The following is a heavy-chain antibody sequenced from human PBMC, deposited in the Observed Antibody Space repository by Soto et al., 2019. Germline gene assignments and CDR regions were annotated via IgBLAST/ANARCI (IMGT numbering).Heavy chain of an antibody. V-gene: IGHV4-39*01. Sequence: QLQLQESGPGLVKPSETLSLTCTVSGGSISSSSYYWGWIRQPPGKGVDGIGSIFYSGSTYYNPSLKSRITIPVDTSKNQFSLKLSSVTAADTAVYYCAGIAAALYPWGQGTLVTVSS. D-gene: IGHD6-13*01. J-gene: IGHJ5*02. CDR2: IFYSGST. CDR3: AGIAAALYP. CDR1: GGSISSSSYY.